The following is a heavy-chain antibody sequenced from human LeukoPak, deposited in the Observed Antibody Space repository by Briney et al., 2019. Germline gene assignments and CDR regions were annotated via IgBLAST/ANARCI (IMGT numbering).Heavy chain of an antibody. J-gene: IGHJ4*02. V-gene: IGHV3-74*03. CDR3: IRGLGGGSDY. Sequence: GGSLRLSCAASGFSFSGSWMHWVRQAPAKGLVWVSRINSDGSTTTYADAVQGRFTISRDNAKNTLYLQMNSLRAEDTAVYYCIRGLGGGSDYWGLGTLVTVTS. D-gene: IGHD4-23*01. CDR2: INSDGSTT. CDR1: GFSFSGSW.